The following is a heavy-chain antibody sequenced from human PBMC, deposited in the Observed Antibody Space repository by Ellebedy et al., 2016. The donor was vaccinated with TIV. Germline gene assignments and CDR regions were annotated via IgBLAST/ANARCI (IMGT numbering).Heavy chain of an antibody. D-gene: IGHD3-10*01. Sequence: SETLSLTCTVSGGSISSYYWSWIRQPAGKGLEWIGYIYYSGSTNYNPSLTSRVTISVDTSKNQFSLKLSSVTAADTAVYYCARDQRVWLGELRSNWFDPWGQGTLVTVSS. CDR2: IYYSGST. CDR1: GGSISSYY. J-gene: IGHJ5*02. V-gene: IGHV4-59*01. CDR3: ARDQRVWLGELRSNWFDP.